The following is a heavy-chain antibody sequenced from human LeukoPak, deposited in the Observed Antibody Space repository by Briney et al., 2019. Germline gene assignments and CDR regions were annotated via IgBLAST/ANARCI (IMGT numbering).Heavy chain of an antibody. D-gene: IGHD1-20*01. J-gene: IGHJ4*02. CDR2: INPSGGST. V-gene: IGHV1-46*01. Sequence: ASVKVSCKASGYTFTNYDINWVRQATGQGLEWMGIINPSGGSTSYAQKFQGRVTMTRDTSTSTVYMELSSLRSEDTAVYYCARDLTGTTGGYFDYWGQGTLVTVSS. CDR3: ARDLTGTTGGYFDY. CDR1: GYTFTNYD.